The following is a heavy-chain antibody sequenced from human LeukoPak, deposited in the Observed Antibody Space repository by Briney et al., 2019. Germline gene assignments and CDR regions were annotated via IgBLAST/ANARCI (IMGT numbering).Heavy chain of an antibody. D-gene: IGHD3-3*01. J-gene: IGHJ4*02. V-gene: IGHV3-30*02. CDR1: GFIFPHYG. CDR3: ARDSNSDFWSGYYTNYFDY. Sequence: PGGSLRLSCAASGFIFPHYGMHWVRQAPGKGLEWVAFIQYDGTSKYYADSLKGRFTISRDNSKNTLYLQMNSLRTEDTAVYYCARDSNSDFWSGYYTNYFDYWGQGTLVTVSS. CDR2: IQYDGTSK.